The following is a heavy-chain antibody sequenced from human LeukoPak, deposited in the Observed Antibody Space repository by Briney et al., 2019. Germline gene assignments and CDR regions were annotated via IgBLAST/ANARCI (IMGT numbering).Heavy chain of an antibody. Sequence: GGSLRLSCAASGFTFSSYAMSWVRQAPGKGLEWVSAISGSGGSTYYADSVKGRFTISRDNSKNTLFLQMNSLRAEDTAVYYCAKDGSGWDYYYHYFMDVWGNGTTVTVSS. CDR1: GFTFSSYA. D-gene: IGHD1-26*01. CDR2: ISGSGGST. J-gene: IGHJ6*03. CDR3: AKDGSGWDYYYHYFMDV. V-gene: IGHV3-23*01.